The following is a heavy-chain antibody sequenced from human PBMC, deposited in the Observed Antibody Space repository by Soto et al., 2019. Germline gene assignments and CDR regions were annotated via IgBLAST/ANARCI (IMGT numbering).Heavy chain of an antibody. Sequence: GGSLRLSCAASGFTFSNARMSWVRQAPGKGLEWVGRIKSRTNGGTTDYAAPVKGRFTISRDDTKNTLYLQMNSLRTEDTAIYYCTTDYPIKRAWGQGTLVTVSS. V-gene: IGHV3-15*01. CDR1: GFTFSNAR. CDR2: IKSRTNGGTT. J-gene: IGHJ5*02. CDR3: TTDYPIKRA.